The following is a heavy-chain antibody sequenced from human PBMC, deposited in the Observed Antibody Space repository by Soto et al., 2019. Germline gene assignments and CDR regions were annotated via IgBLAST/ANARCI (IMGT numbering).Heavy chain of an antibody. V-gene: IGHV4-31*03. Sequence: QVQLQESGPGLVKPSQTLSLTCTVSGGSISSGGYYWSWIRQHPGKGLEWIGYIYYSGSTYYNPSLKSRVTIPVDTSNNQFSLKLSSVTAADTAVYYCARDRVTTSHIDYWGQGTLVTVSS. J-gene: IGHJ4*02. CDR2: IYYSGST. CDR3: ARDRVTTSHIDY. CDR1: GGSISSGGYY. D-gene: IGHD4-17*01.